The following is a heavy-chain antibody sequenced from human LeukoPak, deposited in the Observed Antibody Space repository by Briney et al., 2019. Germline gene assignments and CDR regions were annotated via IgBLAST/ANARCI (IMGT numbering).Heavy chain of an antibody. J-gene: IGHJ6*02. CDR2: INAGNGNT. CDR3: ARDLQVSYSSSWYFYGMDV. CDR1: GYTFTSYA. D-gene: IGHD6-13*01. V-gene: IGHV1-3*01. Sequence: ASVKVSCKASGYTFTSYAMHWVRQAPGQRLEWMGWINAGNGNTKYSQKFQGRVTITRDTSASTAYMELSSLRSEDTAVYYCARDLQVSYSSSWYFYGMDVWGQGTTVTASS.